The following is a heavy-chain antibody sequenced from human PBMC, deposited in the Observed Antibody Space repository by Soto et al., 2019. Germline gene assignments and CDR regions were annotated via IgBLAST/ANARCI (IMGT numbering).Heavy chain of an antibody. D-gene: IGHD4-17*01. Sequence: LTLSCIASGLNSDNYWMSWLRKAPGKGLEWVDHIKGDGSQESYLASVKGRFTISRDNAKNSLYLQMNALRADDTAVYYCARHGDYCGAYWGQGILVTASS. J-gene: IGHJ4*02. V-gene: IGHV3-7*03. CDR3: ARHGDYCGAY. CDR1: GLNSDNYW. CDR2: IKGDGSQE.